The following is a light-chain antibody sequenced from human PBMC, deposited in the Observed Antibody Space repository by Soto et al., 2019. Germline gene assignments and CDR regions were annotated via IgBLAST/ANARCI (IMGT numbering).Light chain of an antibody. V-gene: IGLV3-21*04. CDR1: NIGSKT. Sequence: SYELTQPPSVSVAPGKTARITCGVNNIGSKTVHWYQQRPGQAPVMVIYYDSDRPSGSPERFSGSNSGNTATLTISRVEAGDEADYYCQVWDSSSDHPGVFGGGTKLTVL. CDR3: QVWDSSSDHPGV. J-gene: IGLJ3*02. CDR2: YDS.